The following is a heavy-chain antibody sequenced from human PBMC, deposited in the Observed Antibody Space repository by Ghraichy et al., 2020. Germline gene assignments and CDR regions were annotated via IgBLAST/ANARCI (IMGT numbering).Heavy chain of an antibody. CDR2: IYSGGST. J-gene: IGHJ3*01. CDR1: GFTVSSNY. CDR3: ARGGGAYCGGDCLRGFDL. Sequence: GGSLRLSCAASGFTVSSNYTSWVRQSPGKGLEWVSVIYSGGSTYYADSVKGRFTISRDNSKNTLYLQMNGLRAEDTAVYFCARGGGAYCGGDCLRGFDLWGQGTMVTVSS. V-gene: IGHV3-53*01. D-gene: IGHD2-21*02.